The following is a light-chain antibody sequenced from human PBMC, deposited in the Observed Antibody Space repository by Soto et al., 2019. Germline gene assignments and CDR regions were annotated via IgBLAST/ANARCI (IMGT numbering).Light chain of an antibody. CDR2: ASS. J-gene: IGKJ3*01. CDR3: QKYNTAPCT. V-gene: IGKV1-27*01. CDR1: DTISVY. Sequence: DIQMTPSPSSLSASVGDRVTITCRASDTISVYLAWYQHKPGKVPERLIYASSILHSGVPSRFSGSRSDTEFTLTISGLQPEDGGTYYGQKYNTAPCTYGPGTKVEIK.